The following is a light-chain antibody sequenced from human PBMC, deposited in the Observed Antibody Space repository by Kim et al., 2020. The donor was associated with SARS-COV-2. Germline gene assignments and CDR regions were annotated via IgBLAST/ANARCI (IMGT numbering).Light chain of an antibody. V-gene: IGKV3-11*01. Sequence: EIVLTQSPATLSLSPGERATLSCRASQSVSKFLAWYQQKPGQAPRLLIYDVSKRATGIPARLTGSGSGTDFTLTISSLEPEDFAVYYCQQRTNWPPQGTFGGGTKVDIK. CDR1: QSVSKF. CDR2: DVS. CDR3: QQRTNWPPQGT. J-gene: IGKJ4*01.